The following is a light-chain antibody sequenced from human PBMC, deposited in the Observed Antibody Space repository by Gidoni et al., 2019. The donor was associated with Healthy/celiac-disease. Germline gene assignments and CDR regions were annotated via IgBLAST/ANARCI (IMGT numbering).Light chain of an antibody. CDR3: SSYTSSSPVV. J-gene: IGLJ2*01. CDR1: SSDVGGYNY. CDR2: DVS. Sequence: SALTQPASVSGSPGPSLTISCTGTSSDVGGYNYVSWYQQHPGKAPKLMIYDVSNRPSGVSNRFSGSKSGNTASLTISGLQAEDEADYYCSSYTSSSPVVFGGGTKLTVL. V-gene: IGLV2-14*03.